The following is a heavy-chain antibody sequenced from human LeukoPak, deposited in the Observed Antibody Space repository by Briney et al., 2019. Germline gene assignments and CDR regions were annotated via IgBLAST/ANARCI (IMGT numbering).Heavy chain of an antibody. CDR2: IWYDGSEK. J-gene: IGHJ4*02. Sequence: GGSLRLSCAASGFTFSSNCMHWARQAPGKGLEWVAVIWYDGSEKYYGGSVKGRFTISRENSKNTVYLQMHSLRAEDTAVYYCARDGGSYGDYYDSWGQGTLVTVSS. CDR1: GFTFSSNC. D-gene: IGHD4-17*01. CDR3: ARDGGSYGDYYDS. V-gene: IGHV3-33*01.